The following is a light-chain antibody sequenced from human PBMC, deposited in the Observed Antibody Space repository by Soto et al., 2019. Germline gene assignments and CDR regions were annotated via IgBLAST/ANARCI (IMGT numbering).Light chain of an antibody. CDR1: ESVSSR. Sequence: DIQMTQSPFSLSASVGDRVTITCRASESVSSRLAWYQQKPGKAPKLLISEASSVESGVPSRFSGSGSGTEFTLTISSLQPDYFATYYCQQYNYYRTFGQGTEVEMK. CDR3: QQYNYYRT. J-gene: IGKJ1*01. CDR2: EAS. V-gene: IGKV1-5*03.